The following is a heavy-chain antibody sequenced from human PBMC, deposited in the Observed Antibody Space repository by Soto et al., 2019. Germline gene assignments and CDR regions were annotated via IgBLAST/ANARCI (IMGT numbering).Heavy chain of an antibody. V-gene: IGHV4-34*01. Sequence: SETLSLTCAVYGGSFSGYYWSWIRQPPGKGLEWIGEINHSGSTNYNPSLKSRVTISVDTSKNQFSLKLSSVTAADTAVYYCARGADIVVVPAAMASGRHYYMDVWGKGTTVTVSS. CDR1: GGSFSGYY. CDR3: ARGADIVVVPAAMASGRHYYMDV. CDR2: INHSGST. J-gene: IGHJ6*03. D-gene: IGHD2-2*01.